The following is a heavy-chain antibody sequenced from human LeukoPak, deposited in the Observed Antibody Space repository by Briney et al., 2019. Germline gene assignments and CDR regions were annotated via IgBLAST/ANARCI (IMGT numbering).Heavy chain of an antibody. V-gene: IGHV4-34*01. CDR1: GGSLSGYY. D-gene: IGHD6-19*01. CDR3: ARHSGSSGWPFYFDY. CDR2: INHSGST. Sequence: SETLSLTCAVYGGSLSGYYWSWIRQPPGKGLEWIGEINHSGSTNYNPSLKSRVTISVDRSKNQFSLKLSSVTAADTAVYYCARHSGSSGWPFYFDYWGQGTLVTVSS. J-gene: IGHJ4*02.